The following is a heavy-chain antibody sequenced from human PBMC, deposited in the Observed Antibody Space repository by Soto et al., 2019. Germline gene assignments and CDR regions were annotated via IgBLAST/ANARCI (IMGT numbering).Heavy chain of an antibody. Sequence: GGSLRLSCAASGFTFDDYGMSWVRQAPGKGLEWVSGINWNGGSTGYADSVKGRFTISRDNAKNSLYLQMNSLRAEDTALYYCARDRPGIAAALVPYYGMDVWGQGTTVTVSS. CDR1: GFTFDDYG. CDR3: ARDRPGIAAALVPYYGMDV. D-gene: IGHD6-13*01. J-gene: IGHJ6*02. V-gene: IGHV3-20*04. CDR2: INWNGGST.